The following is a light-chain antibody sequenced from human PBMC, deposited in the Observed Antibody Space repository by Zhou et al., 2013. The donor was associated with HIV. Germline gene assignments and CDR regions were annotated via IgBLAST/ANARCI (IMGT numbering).Light chain of an antibody. CDR1: QGISNS. CDR2: AAS. CDR3: QQYFITPHT. J-gene: IGKJ2*01. V-gene: IGKV1-NL1*01. Sequence: IQMTQSPSSLSASVGDRVTITCRASQGISNSLVWYQQKPGRAPKLLLYAASRLESGVPSRFSGRGSGTDYTLTISSLQPEDFATYYCQQYFITPHTFGQGTKVRSN.